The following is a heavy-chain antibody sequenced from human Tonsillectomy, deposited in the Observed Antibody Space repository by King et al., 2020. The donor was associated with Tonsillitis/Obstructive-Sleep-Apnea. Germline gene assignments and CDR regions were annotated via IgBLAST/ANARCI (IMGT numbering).Heavy chain of an antibody. CDR3: AGGGPLSGSYYPHYFDY. D-gene: IGHD1-26*01. Sequence: QLVQSGAEVKKPGSSVKVSCKASGGTFSSYAISWVRQAPGQGLEWMGGIIPILGIANYAQKFQGRVTITADKSTSTAYMELSSLRSEDTAVYYCAGGGPLSGSYYPHYFDYWGQGTLVTVSS. V-gene: IGHV1-69*10. J-gene: IGHJ4*02. CDR1: GGTFSSYA. CDR2: IIPILGIA.